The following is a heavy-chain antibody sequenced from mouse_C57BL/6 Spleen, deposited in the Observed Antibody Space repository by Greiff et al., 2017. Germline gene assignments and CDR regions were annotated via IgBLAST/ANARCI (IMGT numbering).Heavy chain of an antibody. Sequence: VKLMESGPGLVQPSQSLSITCTVSGFSLTSYGVHWVRQSPGKGLEWLGVIWSGGSTDYNAAFISRLSISKDNSKSQVFFKMNSLQADDTAIYYCARNHGPRGAMDYWGQGTSVTVSS. J-gene: IGHJ4*01. CDR2: IWSGGST. CDR3: ARNHGPRGAMDY. CDR1: GFSLTSYG. V-gene: IGHV2-2*01. D-gene: IGHD1-1*01.